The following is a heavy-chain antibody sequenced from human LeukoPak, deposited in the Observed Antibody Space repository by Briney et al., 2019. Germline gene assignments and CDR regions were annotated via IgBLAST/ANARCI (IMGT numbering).Heavy chain of an antibody. V-gene: IGHV3-11*06. D-gene: IGHD2-15*01. CDR3: ARGSSNWYFDL. Sequence: GGSLRLSGAVSGFSFSDYYMSWIRQTPGMGLEWVSYISSFSTYTNYADSVKGRFTISRDNAKNSLHLQMNSLRDEDTAVYYCARGSSNWYFDLWGRGTLVTVSS. CDR1: GFSFSDYY. J-gene: IGHJ2*01. CDR2: ISSFSTYT.